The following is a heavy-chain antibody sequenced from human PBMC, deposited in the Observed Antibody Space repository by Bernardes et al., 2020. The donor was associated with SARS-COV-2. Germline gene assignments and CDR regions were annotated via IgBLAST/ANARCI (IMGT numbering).Heavy chain of an antibody. CDR3: ARADGTTPYFYDYGLDV. CDR2: ISAYSGNT. CDR1: GYSFTTYL. V-gene: IGHV1-18*04. Sequence: ASVKVSCKASGYSFTTYLINWVRQAPGQGLEWMGGISAYSGNTNYAQRFQDRVIVTTDTSTNTAYMELRSLRSDDSATYFCARADGTTPYFYDYGLDVWGQGTTVTVSS. J-gene: IGHJ6*02.